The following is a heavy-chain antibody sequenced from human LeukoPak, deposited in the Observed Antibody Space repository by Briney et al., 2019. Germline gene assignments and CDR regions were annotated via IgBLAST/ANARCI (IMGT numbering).Heavy chain of an antibody. V-gene: IGHV3-11*04. CDR3: ARLLGGPRGWFDP. J-gene: IGHJ5*02. CDR2: ISSGGRTI. Sequence: PGGSLRLSCAASGFTFTDSFMTWIRQAPGKGLEWVSSISSGGRTIYYADFVKGRFTICRDNAKSSLDLQMNNLRVEDTALYYCARLLGGPRGWFDPWGQGTLVTVSS. CDR1: GFTFTDSF. D-gene: IGHD3-10*01.